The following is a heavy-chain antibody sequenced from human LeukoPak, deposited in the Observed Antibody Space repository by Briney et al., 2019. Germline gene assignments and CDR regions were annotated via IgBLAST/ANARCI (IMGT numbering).Heavy chain of an antibody. V-gene: IGHV3-74*01. Sequence: GGSLRLSCAASGFTFTNYWMHWVRQAPGEGRVWVSRVLSDGSRITYADSVKGRFTISRDNATKTLYLEMDSLRADDTAVYYCAGASAVTIWRRQNPWFDPWGQGTLVTVSS. CDR2: VLSDGSRI. CDR1: GFTFTNYW. D-gene: IGHD4-17*01. CDR3: AGASAVTIWRRQNPWFDP. J-gene: IGHJ5*02.